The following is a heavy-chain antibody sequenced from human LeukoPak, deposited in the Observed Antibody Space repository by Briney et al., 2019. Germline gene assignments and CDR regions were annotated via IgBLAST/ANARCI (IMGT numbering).Heavy chain of an antibody. J-gene: IGHJ6*02. CDR3: ARFGRTHYYYGMDV. Sequence: PSETLSLTCTVSGGSISSYYWSRIRQPPGKGLEWIGYIYYSGSTNYNPSLKSRVTISVDTSKNQFSLKLSSVTAADTAVYYCARFGRTHYYYGMDVWGQGTTVTVSS. V-gene: IGHV4-59*08. CDR2: IYYSGST. D-gene: IGHD1-14*01. CDR1: GGSISSYY.